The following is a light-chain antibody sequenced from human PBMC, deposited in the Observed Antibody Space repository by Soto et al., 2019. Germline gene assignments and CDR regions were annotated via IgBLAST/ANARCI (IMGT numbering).Light chain of an antibody. CDR3: QQAYSFPIT. CDR1: QDIAVY. CDR2: GAS. V-gene: IGKV1D-12*01. J-gene: IGKJ5*01. Sequence: DIQVTQSPSSVSASVGDIVTITCRASQDIAVYLAWYQHKPGRTPELLIHGASRLQSGVPARFSGSGSGTDFTLSINSLQPEDFATCYCQQAYSFPITFGQGTRLEIK.